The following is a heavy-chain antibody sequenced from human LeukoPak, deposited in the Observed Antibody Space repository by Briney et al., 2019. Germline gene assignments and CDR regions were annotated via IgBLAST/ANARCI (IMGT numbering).Heavy chain of an antibody. Sequence: GGSLRLSCAASGVTFSSYSMNWVRQAPGKGLEWVSYISSSSKTIYYADSVRGRLTISRDNAKHSLYLQMNSLRDKDSAVYYCARDQGIFVYWGQGTLVTVSS. CDR3: ARDQGIFVY. J-gene: IGHJ4*02. CDR1: GVTFSSYS. CDR2: ISSSSKTI. V-gene: IGHV3-48*02.